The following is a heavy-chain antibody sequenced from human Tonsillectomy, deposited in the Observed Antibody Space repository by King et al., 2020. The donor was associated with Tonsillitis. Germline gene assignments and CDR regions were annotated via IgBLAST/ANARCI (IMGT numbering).Heavy chain of an antibody. Sequence: VQLVESGGGLVQPGGSLRLSCAASGFTFSSYWMHWVRQAPGKGRVWVSRINSDGSSTSYADSVKGRFTISRDNAKNTLYLQMNSLRAEDTAVYYCARSRITMVRGVIGYWGQGTLVTVSS. CDR2: INSDGSST. V-gene: IGHV3-74*01. D-gene: IGHD3-10*01. CDR1: GFTFSSYW. J-gene: IGHJ4*02. CDR3: ARSRITMVRGVIGY.